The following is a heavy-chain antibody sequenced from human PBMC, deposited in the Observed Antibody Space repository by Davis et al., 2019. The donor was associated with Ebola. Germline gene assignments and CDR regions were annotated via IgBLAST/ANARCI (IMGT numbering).Heavy chain of an antibody. CDR3: AKDRAAVADWYFDL. CDR1: GFIFSTYG. CDR2: IWYDGSNK. V-gene: IGHV3-33*06. D-gene: IGHD6-19*01. J-gene: IGHJ2*01. Sequence: GGSLRLSCAASGFIFSTYGMHWVRQAPGKGLEWVAVIWYDGSNKYYADSVKGRFTISRDNSKNTLYLQMNSLRAEDTAVYYCAKDRAAVADWYFDLWGRGTLVTVSS.